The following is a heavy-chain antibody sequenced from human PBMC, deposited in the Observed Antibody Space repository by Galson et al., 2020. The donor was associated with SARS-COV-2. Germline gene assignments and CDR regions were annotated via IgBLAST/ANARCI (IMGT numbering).Heavy chain of an antibody. CDR2: ISYSGST. CDR1: GGSLSNRNSNYY. Sequence: SETLSLTCTVSGGSLSNRNSNYYWGWIRPPPGKGLEWIGAISYSGSTYYTPSLTSRVTIPVDTSENRFSLKMNSLTAADTAVYYCARHAYDSRGYYSLYSYYYYMDVWGQGTTVTVSS. J-gene: IGHJ6*03. V-gene: IGHV4-39*01. D-gene: IGHD3-22*01. CDR3: ARHAYDSRGYYSLYSYYYYMDV.